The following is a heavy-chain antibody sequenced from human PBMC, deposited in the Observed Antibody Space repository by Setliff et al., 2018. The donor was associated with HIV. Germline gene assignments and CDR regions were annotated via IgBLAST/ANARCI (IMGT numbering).Heavy chain of an antibody. J-gene: IGHJ4*02. Sequence: SVKVSCKASGGTLSSYAISWVRQAPGQGLEWMGGIIPIFGAANYAQKFQGRVTITTVASTSAVYMELSSLRSEDTAVYYCTRQTYYYGSGSYFPPDYWGQGTLVTVSS. V-gene: IGHV1-69*05. CDR2: IIPIFGAA. CDR3: TRQTYYYGSGSYFPPDY. CDR1: GGTLSSYA. D-gene: IGHD3-10*01.